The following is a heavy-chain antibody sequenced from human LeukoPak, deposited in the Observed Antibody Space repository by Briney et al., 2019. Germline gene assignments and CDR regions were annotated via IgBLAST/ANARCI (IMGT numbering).Heavy chain of an antibody. CDR2: IYYSGTT. V-gene: IGHV4-39*07. CDR1: RGSISSSNYY. Sequence: SETLSLTCSVSRGSISSSNYYWGWIRQPPGKGLEWIGNIYYSGTTYYNPSLPSLKSRVTISVDTSKNQFSLKLSSVTAADTAVYYCARMGVLWFGELTAPTPLFDYWGQGTLVTVSS. CDR3: ARMGVLWFGELTAPTPLFDY. D-gene: IGHD3-10*01. J-gene: IGHJ4*02.